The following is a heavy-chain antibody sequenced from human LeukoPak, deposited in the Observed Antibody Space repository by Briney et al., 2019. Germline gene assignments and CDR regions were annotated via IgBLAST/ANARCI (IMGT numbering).Heavy chain of an antibody. CDR1: DYSFTSYW. J-gene: IGHJ4*02. D-gene: IGHD3-22*01. V-gene: IGHV5-51*01. CDR3: ARHDTIIGYYFDY. Sequence: GESLQISCKGSDYSFTSYWIGSVRQMPGKGLEWMGIIYPGDSDTRYSPSFQGQVTISADKSISTADLQWSSLKASDTAMYYCARHDTIIGYYFDYWGQGPLVTVSS. CDR2: IYPGDSDT.